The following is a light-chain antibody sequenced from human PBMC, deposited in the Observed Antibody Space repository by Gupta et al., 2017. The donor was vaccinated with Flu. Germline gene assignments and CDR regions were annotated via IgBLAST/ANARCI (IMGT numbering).Light chain of an antibody. Sequence: IAISCTGTSSDIGGYDYVSWYQQHPGKAPKRRIFEVSSRPAGSADRFSGARSGNTAPLTISGLLAEEEAFYYCSSYTNANTVVVFGGGTKLTVL. CDR1: SSDIGGYDY. CDR3: SSYTNANTVVV. CDR2: EVS. J-gene: IGLJ2*01. V-gene: IGLV2-14*01.